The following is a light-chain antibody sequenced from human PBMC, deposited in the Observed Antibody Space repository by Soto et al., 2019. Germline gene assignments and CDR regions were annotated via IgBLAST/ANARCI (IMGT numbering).Light chain of an antibody. CDR2: GAS. CDR3: QQLNSYLGT. V-gene: IGKV3-15*01. J-gene: IGKJ1*01. CDR1: QSVSSN. Sequence: EIVMTQSPATLSVSPGEGATLSCRASQSVSSNLAWYQQKPGQAPRLLIYGASTRATGIPARFSGSGSGTEFTLTISSLQSEDFATYYCQQLNSYLGTFGQGTKVDIK.